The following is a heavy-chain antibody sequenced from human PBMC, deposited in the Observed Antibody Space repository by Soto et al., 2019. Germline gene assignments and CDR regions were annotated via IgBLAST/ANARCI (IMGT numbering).Heavy chain of an antibody. CDR3: SRDGCSSTSCQGCDP. CDR1: GYTFTSYG. D-gene: IGHD2-2*01. J-gene: IGHJ5*02. CDR2: IRAYNGNT. Sequence: QVQLVQSGAEVKKPGASVKVSCKASGYTFTSYGISGVRHATGQGIERMGWIRAYNGNTNYAQKLQCRVTMTTDTSTSTAYRELRSLRSDDTAVYYCSRDGCSSTSCQGCDPWGQGPLVTVS. V-gene: IGHV1-18*01.